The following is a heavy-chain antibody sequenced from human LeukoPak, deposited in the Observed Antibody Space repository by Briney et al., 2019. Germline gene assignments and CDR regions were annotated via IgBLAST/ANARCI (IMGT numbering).Heavy chain of an antibody. CDR3: ARGPRWLRTFDY. D-gene: IGHD5-12*01. V-gene: IGHV4-34*01. Sequence: SETLSLACAGGSFSGYYWSWIRQPPGKGLEWIGEISHSGITNYNPSLKSRVTISVDTSKNQFSLKLRSVTAADTAVYYCARGPRWLRTFDYWGQGTLVTVSS. CDR1: GSFSGYY. CDR2: ISHSGIT. J-gene: IGHJ4*02.